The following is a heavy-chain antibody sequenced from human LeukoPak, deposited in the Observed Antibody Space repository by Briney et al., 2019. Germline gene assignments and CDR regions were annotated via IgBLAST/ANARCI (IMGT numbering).Heavy chain of an antibody. D-gene: IGHD6-13*01. J-gene: IGHJ5*02. Sequence: SETLSLTCTVSGGSISSYYWSWIRQPPGKGLEWIGYIYCSGSTNYNPSLKSRVTISVDTSKNQFSLKLSSVTAADTAVYYCARVAAAGGYNWFDPWGQGTLVTVSS. CDR3: ARVAAAGGYNWFDP. CDR2: IYCSGST. V-gene: IGHV4-59*01. CDR1: GGSISSYY.